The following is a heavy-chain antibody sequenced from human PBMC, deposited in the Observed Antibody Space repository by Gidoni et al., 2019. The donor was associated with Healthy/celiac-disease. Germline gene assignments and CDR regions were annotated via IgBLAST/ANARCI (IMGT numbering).Heavy chain of an antibody. CDR2: IIPIFGTA. CDR1: GGTFSCYS. CDR3: ARDREYYYDSSGYYSHGGYYFDY. V-gene: IGHV1-69*01. J-gene: IGHJ4*02. D-gene: IGHD3-22*01. Sequence: QVQLVQSGAEVKKPGSSVKVSCKASGGTFSCYSISCVRQAPGQGLEWMGGIIPIFGTANYAQKFQGRVTITADESTSTAYMELSSLRSEDTAVYYCARDREYYYDSSGYYSHGGYYFDYWGQGTLVTVSS.